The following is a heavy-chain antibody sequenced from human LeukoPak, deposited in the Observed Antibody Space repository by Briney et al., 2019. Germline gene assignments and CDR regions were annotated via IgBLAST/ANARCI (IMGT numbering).Heavy chain of an antibody. D-gene: IGHD5-12*01. Sequence: SETLSLTCTVSGGSISSYYWSWLRQPPGKGLEWIGYIYYSGSTNYNPSLKSRVTISVDTSKNQFSLKLSSVTAADTAVYYCARQMATKLDYWGQGTLVTVSS. CDR2: IYYSGST. CDR3: ARQMATKLDY. V-gene: IGHV4-59*08. CDR1: GGSISSYY. J-gene: IGHJ4*02.